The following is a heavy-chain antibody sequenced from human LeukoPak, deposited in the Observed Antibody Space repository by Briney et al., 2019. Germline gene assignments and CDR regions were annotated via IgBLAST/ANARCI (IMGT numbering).Heavy chain of an antibody. D-gene: IGHD4-23*01. CDR1: GYTLTELS. CDR3: ATPKRVVTPGGFDY. J-gene: IGHJ4*02. Sequence: ASVKVSCKVSGYTLTELSMHWVRQAPGKGLEWMGGFDPEDGETIYAQKFQGRVTMTEDTSTDTAYMELSSLRSEDTAVYYCATPKRVVTPGGFDYWGQGTLVTVSS. V-gene: IGHV1-24*01. CDR2: FDPEDGET.